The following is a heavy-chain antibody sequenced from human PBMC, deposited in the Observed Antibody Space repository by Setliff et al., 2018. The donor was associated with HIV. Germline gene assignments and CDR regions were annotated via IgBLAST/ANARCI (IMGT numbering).Heavy chain of an antibody. D-gene: IGHD3-16*01. Sequence: KSSETLSLTCNVSGGSISSSSYYWGWIRQPPGKGLEWIGFISYSGTTYYNPSLRSRVTISVDTSKNKFSLKLTSVTAADTAVYYCARKYGWALGYWGQGHLVTVSS. CDR2: ISYSGTT. CDR3: ARKYGWALGY. V-gene: IGHV4-39*07. J-gene: IGHJ4*02. CDR1: GGSISSSSYY.